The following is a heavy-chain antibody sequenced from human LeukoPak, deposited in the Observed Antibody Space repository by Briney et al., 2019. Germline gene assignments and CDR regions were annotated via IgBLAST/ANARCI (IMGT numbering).Heavy chain of an antibody. CDR2: INHSGST. Sequence: SETLSLTCAVYGGSFSGYYWSWIRQPPGKGLEWIGEINHSGSTNYNPSLKSRVTISADTSKNQFSLKLNSVTAADTAVYYCAREYYYGSGSYYYWGQGTLVTVSS. CDR3: AREYYYGSGSYYY. V-gene: IGHV4-34*01. D-gene: IGHD3-10*01. J-gene: IGHJ4*02. CDR1: GGSFSGYY.